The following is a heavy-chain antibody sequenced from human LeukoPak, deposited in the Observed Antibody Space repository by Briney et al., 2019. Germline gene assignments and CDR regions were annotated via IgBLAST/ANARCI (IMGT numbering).Heavy chain of an antibody. CDR3: AREPGCSGGSCYLITYYYYYGMDV. CDR2: ISAHNGNT. CDR1: GYTFTSYG. V-gene: IGHV1-18*01. Sequence: ASVKISCKASGYTFTSYGISWVRQAPGQGLEWMGWISAHNGNTHYAQKLQGRVTMTTDTSRSTAYMELRSLRSDDTAVYYCAREPGCSGGSCYLITYYYYYGMDVWGQGTTVTVSS. J-gene: IGHJ6*02. D-gene: IGHD2-15*01.